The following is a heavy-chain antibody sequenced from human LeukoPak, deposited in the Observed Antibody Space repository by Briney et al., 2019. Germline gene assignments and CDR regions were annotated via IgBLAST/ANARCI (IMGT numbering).Heavy chain of an antibody. Sequence: GASLRLSCAASGFTFSSYAMSWVRQAPGKGLEWVSAISGSSDNTYFADSVKGRFTISRDNSKNTVSLQMNSLRAEDTAVYYCARDGGNSWDYWGQGTLVTVSS. J-gene: IGHJ4*02. CDR3: ARDGGNSWDY. V-gene: IGHV3-23*01. CDR2: ISGSSDNT. CDR1: GFTFSSYA. D-gene: IGHD6-13*01.